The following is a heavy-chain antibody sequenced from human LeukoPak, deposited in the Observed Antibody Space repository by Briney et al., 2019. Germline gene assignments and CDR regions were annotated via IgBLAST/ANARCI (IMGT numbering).Heavy chain of an antibody. D-gene: IGHD1-26*01. V-gene: IGHV3-20*03. Sequence: GGSLRLSYAASGFIFDDYGMSWVRQAPGKGLEWVSGINWNGGSTGYADSVKGRFTISRDNAKNSLYVQMNSLRAEDTALYYCARGGYSGSYFAYWGQGTLVTVSS. CDR1: GFIFDDYG. CDR3: ARGGYSGSYFAY. CDR2: INWNGGST. J-gene: IGHJ4*02.